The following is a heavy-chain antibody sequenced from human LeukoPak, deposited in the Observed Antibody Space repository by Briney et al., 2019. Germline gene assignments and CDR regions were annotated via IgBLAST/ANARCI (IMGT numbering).Heavy chain of an antibody. V-gene: IGHV1-2*02. D-gene: IGHD2-2*01. Sequence: ASVKLSCKASGYTFTGYYMHWVRQAPGQGLEWMGWINPNSGGTNYAQKFQGRVTMTRDTSISTAYMGLSRLRSYDTAVYYCARGTVVVPAAIGYVRSWGQGTLVTVSS. CDR3: ARGTVVVPAAIGYVRS. CDR1: GYTFTGYY. CDR2: INPNSGGT. J-gene: IGHJ4*02.